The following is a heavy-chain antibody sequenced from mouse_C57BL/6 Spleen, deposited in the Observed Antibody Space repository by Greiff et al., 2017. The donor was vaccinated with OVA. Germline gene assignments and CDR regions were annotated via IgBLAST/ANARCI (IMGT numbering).Heavy chain of an antibody. V-gene: IGHV14-1*01. CDR3: THIGYYAYEDY. CDR2: IDPEDGDT. Sequence: VQLQQSGAELVRPGASVKLSCTASGFNIKDYYMHWVKQRPEPGLEWIGRIDPEDGDTEYAPQFQGKATMTADTSSNTAYLQLSSLTSEDTAVYYCTHIGYYAYEDYWGQGTTLTVSS. D-gene: IGHD2-2*01. J-gene: IGHJ2*01. CDR1: GFNIKDYY.